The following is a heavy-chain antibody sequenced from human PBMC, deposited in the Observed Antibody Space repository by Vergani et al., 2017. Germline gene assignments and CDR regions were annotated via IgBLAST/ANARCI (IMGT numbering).Heavy chain of an antibody. CDR3: ARDCTSGGCPDNYGMDV. CDR1: GFTFSDFS. J-gene: IGHJ6*02. V-gene: IGHV3-21*06. Sequence: EVQLLESGGDLVQPGGSLRLSCAASGFTFSDFSMSWVRQAPGKGLEWVAFIGSSGPYINYADSVKGRFIISRDNTNNSLFLRLRSLRAEDAAVYYCARDCTSGGCPDNYGMDVWGQGATVTVSS. CDR2: IGSSGPYI. D-gene: IGHD2-8*01.